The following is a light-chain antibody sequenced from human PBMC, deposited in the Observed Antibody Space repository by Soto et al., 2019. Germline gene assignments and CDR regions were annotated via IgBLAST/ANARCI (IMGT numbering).Light chain of an antibody. CDR3: QHYNSYSEA. CDR1: QTISSW. V-gene: IGKV1-5*03. Sequence: DIRMTQSPSTLSGSVGDRVTITCRASQTISSWLAWYQQKPGKAPKLLIYKASTLKSGVPSRFSGSGSGTEFTLTISSLQHDDFATYYCQHYNSYSEAFGQGTKVELK. CDR2: KAS. J-gene: IGKJ1*01.